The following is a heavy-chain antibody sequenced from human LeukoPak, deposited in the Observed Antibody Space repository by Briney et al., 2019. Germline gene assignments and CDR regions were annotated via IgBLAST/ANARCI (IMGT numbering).Heavy chain of an antibody. V-gene: IGHV3-21*01. Sequence: GGSLRLSCAASGFTFSSYSMNWVRQAPGKGLEWVSSISSSSYIYYADSVKGRFTISRDNAKNSLYLQMNSLRAGDTAVYYCVGYDILTGYDYWGQGTLVTVSS. CDR3: VGYDILTGYDY. CDR2: ISSSSYI. J-gene: IGHJ4*02. D-gene: IGHD3-9*01. CDR1: GFTFSSYS.